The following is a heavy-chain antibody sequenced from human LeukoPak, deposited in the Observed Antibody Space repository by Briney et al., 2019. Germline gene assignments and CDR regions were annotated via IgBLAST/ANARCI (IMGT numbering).Heavy chain of an antibody. V-gene: IGHV3-9*01. D-gene: IGHD3-22*01. J-gene: IGHJ4*02. Sequence: GRSLRLSCAASGFTFDDYAMHWVRQAPGKGLEWVSGISWNSGSIGYADSVKGRFTISRDNAKNSLYLQMNSLRAEDTAVYYCARSYLTEFDSSGGEGYWGQGTLVTVSS. CDR3: ARSYLTEFDSSGGEGY. CDR1: GFTFDDYA. CDR2: ISWNSGSI.